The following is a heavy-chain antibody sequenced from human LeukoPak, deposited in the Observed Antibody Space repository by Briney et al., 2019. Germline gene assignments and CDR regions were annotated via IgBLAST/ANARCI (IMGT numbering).Heavy chain of an antibody. J-gene: IGHJ5*02. CDR3: ARAPPHSSGWYGRGHWFDP. V-gene: IGHV4-34*01. Sequence: PSETLSLTCAVYGGSFSGYYWSWIRQPPGKGLEWTGEINHSGSTNYNPSLKSRVTISVDTSKNQFLLKLSSVTAADTAVYYCARAPPHSSGWYGRGHWFDPWGPGTLVTVSS. CDR2: INHSGST. D-gene: IGHD6-19*01. CDR1: GGSFSGYY.